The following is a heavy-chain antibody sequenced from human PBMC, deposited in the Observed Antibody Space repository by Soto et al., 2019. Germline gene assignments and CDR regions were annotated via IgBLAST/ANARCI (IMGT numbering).Heavy chain of an antibody. CDR3: ARRRLGYGSWYFDP. J-gene: IGHJ2*01. Sequence: QVQLVQSGAEVKKHGSSVKVSCKASGGAFSSYAISWVRQAPGQGLEWMGGNLPLFNISNYAQKFQGRVTITADEPTSTAYMDLSNLTSEETAVYYCARRRLGYGSWYFDPWGRGTLITVSS. V-gene: IGHV1-69*01. CDR1: GGAFSSYA. D-gene: IGHD5-18*01. CDR2: NLPLFNIS.